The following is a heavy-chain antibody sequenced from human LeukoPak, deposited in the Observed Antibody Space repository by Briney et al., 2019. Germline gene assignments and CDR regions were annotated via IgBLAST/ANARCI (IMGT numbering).Heavy chain of an antibody. Sequence: SGTLSLTCTVSGGSISSYYWSWIRQPPGKGLEWIGYIYYSGSTNYNPSLKSRVTISVDTSKNQFSLKLSSVTAADTAVYYCARANSGPHYYYGMDVWGQGTTVTVSS. V-gene: IGHV4-59*01. D-gene: IGHD1-7*01. CDR3: ARANSGPHYYYGMDV. CDR2: IYYSGST. J-gene: IGHJ6*02. CDR1: GGSISSYY.